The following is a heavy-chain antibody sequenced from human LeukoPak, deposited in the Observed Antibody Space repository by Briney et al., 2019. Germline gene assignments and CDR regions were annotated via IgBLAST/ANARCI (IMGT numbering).Heavy chain of an antibody. V-gene: IGHV3-11*01. D-gene: IGHD2-2*01. J-gene: IGHJ1*01. CDR2: ISSNGRSM. CDR3: ARYCSSTSCYEGSAEYFQH. Sequence: GGPLRLPCAASGFTFSDYYMSWIRRAPGKGLEWVSYISSNGRSMYYADSVKGRFTVSRDNAKNSLYLQMNSLRAEDTAVYYCARYCSSTSCYEGSAEYFQHWGQGTLVMVSS. CDR1: GFTFSDYY.